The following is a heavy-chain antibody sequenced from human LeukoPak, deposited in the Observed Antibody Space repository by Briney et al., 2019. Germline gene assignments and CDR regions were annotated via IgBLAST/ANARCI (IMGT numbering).Heavy chain of an antibody. CDR2: LYPGGST. J-gene: IGHJ4*02. V-gene: IGHV4-38-2*02. CDR1: GYSISSGYY. Sequence: PSETLSLTCTVSGYSISSGYYWGWIRQPPGRGLEWIGSLYPGGSTYYNPSLKSRVTISVDTSKNQFSLKLNSVTAADTAVYFCARDQQSTGWYLPFGHWGQGILVTVSS. D-gene: IGHD6-19*01. CDR3: ARDQQSTGWYLPFGH.